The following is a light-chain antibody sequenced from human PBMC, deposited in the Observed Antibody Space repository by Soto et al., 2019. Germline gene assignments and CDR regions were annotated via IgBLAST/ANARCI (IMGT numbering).Light chain of an antibody. CDR3: QHYNSYSEA. J-gene: IGKJ1*01. V-gene: IGKV1-5*03. CDR2: KAS. Sequence: DIQMTQSPSTLSAFVGDRVTITCRASQSISTSLAWYQQKPGKAPKLLIYKASTLKSGVPSRFSGSGSGTEITLTISSLQPDDFATYYCQHYNSYSEAFGQGTKVDIK. CDR1: QSISTS.